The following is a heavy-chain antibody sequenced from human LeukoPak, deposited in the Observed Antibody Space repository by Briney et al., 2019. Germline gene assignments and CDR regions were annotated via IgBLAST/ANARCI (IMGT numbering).Heavy chain of an antibody. CDR3: ASRWILGYCSSNTCGHNYYNGMDV. CDR2: IIPMYTTA. V-gene: IGHV1-69*01. D-gene: IGHD2-2*01. J-gene: IGHJ6*04. CDR1: GGTLSGFA. Sequence: GASVKVSCKVSGGTLSGFAISWARQAPGQGLEWMGGIIPMYTTANYAQKFQGRVTITADESTNTAYMELSSLRSEDTAVYYCASRWILGYCSSNTCGHNYYNGMDVWGKGTTVTVS.